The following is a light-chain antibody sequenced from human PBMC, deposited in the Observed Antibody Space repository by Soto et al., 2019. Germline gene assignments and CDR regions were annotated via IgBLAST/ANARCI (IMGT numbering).Light chain of an antibody. CDR2: EGS. CDR3: CSYVGSSTYV. Sequence: QSALTQPASVSGSPGQSITISCTGTSSDVGSYNLVSWYQQHPGKAPKLMIYEGSERPSGVSNRFSGSKFGNTASLTISGLQAEDEADYFCCSYVGSSTYVFGTGTKVTVL. V-gene: IGLV2-23*01. J-gene: IGLJ1*01. CDR1: SSDVGSYNL.